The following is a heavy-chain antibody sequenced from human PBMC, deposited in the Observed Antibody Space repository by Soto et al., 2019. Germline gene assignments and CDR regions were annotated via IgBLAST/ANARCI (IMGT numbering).Heavy chain of an antibody. V-gene: IGHV1-69*13. CDR2: INPIFGTA. CDR3: ARANYDGSGSYYSFDY. J-gene: IGHJ4*02. Sequence: SVKVSCKASGGTFSSYAISWVRQAPGQGLEWMGGINPIFGTANYAQKFQGRVTITADESTSTAYMELSSLRSEDTAVYYCARANYDGSGSYYSFDYWGQGTLVTVSS. CDR1: GGTFSSYA. D-gene: IGHD3-10*01.